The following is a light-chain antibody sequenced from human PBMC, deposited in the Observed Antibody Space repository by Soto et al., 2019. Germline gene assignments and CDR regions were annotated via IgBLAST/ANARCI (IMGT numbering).Light chain of an antibody. CDR1: SSDIGGYNF. CDR3: SSFTTSSSLVV. V-gene: IGLV2-14*03. Sequence: QSALTQPASVSGSPGQSITISCTGTSSDIGGYNFVSWYQQHPGRAPKLIIYEVSNRPSGVSDRFSGSKSGNTASLTISGLQTEDEADYYCSSFTTSSSLVVFDGGTKLTVL. CDR2: EVS. J-gene: IGLJ2*01.